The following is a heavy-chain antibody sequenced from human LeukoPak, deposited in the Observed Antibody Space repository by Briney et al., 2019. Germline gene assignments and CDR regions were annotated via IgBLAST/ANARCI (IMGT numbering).Heavy chain of an antibody. CDR1: GFTFSRYW. J-gene: IGHJ4*02. CDR3: ASDFTGYDDY. D-gene: IGHD3-9*01. CDR2: INTDGSRT. Sequence: TGGSLRLSCAASGFTFSRYWMHWVRQAPGRGLVWASRINTDGSRTDYADYVKGRFTISRDNAKNTLYLQMNSLGAEDTAVYYCASDFTGYDDYWGQGTLVTVSS. V-gene: IGHV3-74*01.